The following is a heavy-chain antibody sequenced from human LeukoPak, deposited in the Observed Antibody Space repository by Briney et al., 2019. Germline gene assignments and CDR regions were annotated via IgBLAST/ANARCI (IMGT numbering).Heavy chain of an antibody. Sequence: SGTLSLTCTVSGGSISGNYWSWIWQRPGKGLEWIGYIYYSGSTSYSPSLKSRVTMSVDTSKNQFSLRLNSVTAADSAMYYCARWYCRGDTCYHLDVWGKGATVTVSS. D-gene: IGHD2-21*02. V-gene: IGHV4-59*01. CDR2: IYYSGST. CDR1: GGSISGNY. J-gene: IGHJ6*03. CDR3: ARWYCRGDTCYHLDV.